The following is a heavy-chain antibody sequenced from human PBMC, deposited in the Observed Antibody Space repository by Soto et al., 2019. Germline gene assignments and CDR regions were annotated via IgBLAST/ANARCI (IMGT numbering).Heavy chain of an antibody. Sequence: LRLSCAASGFTFSSYAMSWVRQAPGKGLEWVSAISGSGGSTYYADSVKGRFTISRDNSKNTLYLQMNSLRAEDTAVYYCAKGGYCSSTSCYDAFDIWGQGTMVTVSS. CDR2: ISGSGGST. CDR3: AKGGYCSSTSCYDAFDI. V-gene: IGHV3-23*01. CDR1: GFTFSSYA. D-gene: IGHD2-2*01. J-gene: IGHJ3*02.